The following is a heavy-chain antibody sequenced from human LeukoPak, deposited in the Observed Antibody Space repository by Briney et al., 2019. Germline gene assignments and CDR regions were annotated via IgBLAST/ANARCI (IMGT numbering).Heavy chain of an antibody. D-gene: IGHD5-12*01. CDR2: IYYSGST. CDR1: GASISSYY. Sequence: SETLSLTCTVSGASISSYYWSWIRHPPGKGLEWIEYIYYSGSTNYNPSLKSRVTISVDTSKNQFSLKLSSVTAADTAVYYCARVIGYSGYDAFDYWGQGTLVTVSS. V-gene: IGHV4-59*01. CDR3: ARVIGYSGYDAFDY. J-gene: IGHJ4*02.